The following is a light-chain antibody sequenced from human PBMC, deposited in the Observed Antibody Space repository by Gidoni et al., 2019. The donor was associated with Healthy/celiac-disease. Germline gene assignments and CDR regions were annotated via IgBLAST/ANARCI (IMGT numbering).Light chain of an antibody. J-gene: IGKJ1*01. CDR3: QQYYSTPLT. CDR2: WAS. CDR1: QSVLYSSNNKNY. V-gene: IGKV4-1*01. Sequence: DIVMTQSPDSLAVSLGERATINGKSSQSVLYSSNNKNYLAWYQQKPGQPPKLLIYWASTRESGVPDRFSGSGSGIDFTFTIRSLQAEDVAVYYCQQYYSTPLTFGQGTKVEIK.